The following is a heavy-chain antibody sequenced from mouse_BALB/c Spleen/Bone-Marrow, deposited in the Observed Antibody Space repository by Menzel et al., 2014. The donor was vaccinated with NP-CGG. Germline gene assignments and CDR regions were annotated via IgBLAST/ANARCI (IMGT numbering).Heavy chain of an antibody. CDR2: ISSGGSYT. J-gene: IGHJ2*01. Sequence: EVKLVESGGDLVKPGGSLKLSCAASGFTFSNYGMSWVRQTPDKRLEWVATISSGGSYTYYPDSVKGRFTISRDNAKNALCLQMSSLKSEDTAMYCCARQRDYGYFDYWGQGTALTVSS. D-gene: IGHD2-4*01. CDR3: ARQRDYGYFDY. V-gene: IGHV5-6*01. CDR1: GFTFSNYG.